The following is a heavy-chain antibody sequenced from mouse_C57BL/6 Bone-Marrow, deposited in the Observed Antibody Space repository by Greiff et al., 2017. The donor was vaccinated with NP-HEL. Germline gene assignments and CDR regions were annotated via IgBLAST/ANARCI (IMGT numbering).Heavy chain of an antibody. V-gene: IGHV1-81*01. CDR1: GYTFTSYG. J-gene: IGHJ3*01. CDR3: ARGGFYYGSSYPAWFAY. D-gene: IGHD1-1*01. CDR2: IYPRSGNT. Sequence: QVQLKESGAELARPGASVKLSCKASGYTFTSYGISWVKQRTGQGLEWIGEIYPRSGNTYYNEKFKGKATLTADKSSSTAYMELRSLTSEDSAVYFCARGGFYYGSSYPAWFAYWGQGTLVTVSA.